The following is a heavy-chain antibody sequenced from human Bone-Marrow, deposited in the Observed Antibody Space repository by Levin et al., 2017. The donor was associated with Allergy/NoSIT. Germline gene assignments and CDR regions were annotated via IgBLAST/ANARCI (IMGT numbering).Heavy chain of an antibody. J-gene: IGHJ4*02. V-gene: IGHV1-18*01. CDR3: AKSGDCSSTSPCFSYDY. Sequence: GGSLRLSCKASGYTFSSYAISWVRQAPGQGLQWVGWISAYNGNTNYPRKLQGRVTVTTDTSTSTAYMELRSLRSDDTAVYYCAKSGDCSSTSPCFSYDYWGQGTLVTVSS. CDR1: GYTFSSYA. D-gene: IGHD2-2*03. CDR2: ISAYNGNT.